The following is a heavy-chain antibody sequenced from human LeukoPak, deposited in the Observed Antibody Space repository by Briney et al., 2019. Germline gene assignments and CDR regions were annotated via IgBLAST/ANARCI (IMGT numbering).Heavy chain of an antibody. CDR1: GFTFSSYS. D-gene: IGHD6-13*01. CDR3: ARASEQQLVRGEFDY. J-gene: IGHJ4*02. Sequence: PGGSLRLSCAASGFTFSSYSMNWVRQAPGKGLEWVSSISSSSSYIYYADSVKGRFTISRDNAKNSLYLQMNSLRAEDTAVYYCARASEQQLVRGEFDYWGQGTLVTVSS. V-gene: IGHV3-21*01. CDR2: ISSSSSYI.